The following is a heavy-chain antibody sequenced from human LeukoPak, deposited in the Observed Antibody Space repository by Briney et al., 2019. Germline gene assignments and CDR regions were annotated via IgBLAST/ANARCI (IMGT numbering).Heavy chain of an antibody. Sequence: GGSLRLSCAASGFTFSSYAMHWVRQAPGKGLEWVAVISYGGSNKYYADSVKGRFTISRDNSKNTLYLQMNSLRAEDTAVYYCAREVGDYDSSGYYGWYDYWGQGTLVTVSS. CDR2: ISYGGSNK. CDR1: GFTFSSYA. J-gene: IGHJ4*02. D-gene: IGHD3-22*01. CDR3: AREVGDYDSSGYYGWYDY. V-gene: IGHV3-30-3*01.